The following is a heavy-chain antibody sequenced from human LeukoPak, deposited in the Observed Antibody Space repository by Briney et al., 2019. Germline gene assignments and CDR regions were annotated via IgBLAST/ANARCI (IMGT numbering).Heavy chain of an antibody. CDR2: INHSGST. V-gene: IGHV4-34*01. J-gene: IGHJ4*02. CDR1: GGSFSGYY. CDR3: AREVPTEVEL. Sequence: PSATLSLTCAVYGGSFSGYYWSCIRQPPGKRLEWIGEINHSGSTNYNPSLKSRVTISVDTSKNQFSLQLSSVTAADTAVYYCAREVPTEVELWGQGTLVTVSS. D-gene: IGHD1-7*01.